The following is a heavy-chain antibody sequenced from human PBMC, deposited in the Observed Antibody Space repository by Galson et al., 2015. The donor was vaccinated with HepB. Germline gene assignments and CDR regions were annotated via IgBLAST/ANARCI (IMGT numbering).Heavy chain of an antibody. CDR2: ISYDGSNK. CDR3: AGPQGTAVDY. D-gene: IGHD1-1*01. Sequence: SLRLSCAASGFTFSSYAMHWVRQAPGKGLEWVAVISYDGSNKYYADSVKGRFTISRDNSKNTLYLQMNSLRAEDTAVYYCAGPQGTAVDYWGQGTLVTVSS. V-gene: IGHV3-30*04. CDR1: GFTFSSYA. J-gene: IGHJ4*02.